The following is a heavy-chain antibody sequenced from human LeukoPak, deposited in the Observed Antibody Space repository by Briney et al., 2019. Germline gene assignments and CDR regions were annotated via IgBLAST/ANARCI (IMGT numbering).Heavy chain of an antibody. CDR3: ARYSSGFLDS. CDR1: GFTFSRYS. D-gene: IGHD6-19*01. J-gene: IGHJ4*02. V-gene: IGHV3-48*01. Sequence: GGSLRLSCAASGFTFSRYSMIWVRQAPGKGLEWVSYISSSSSTIHYADSLKGRFTISRDNAKNSLYLQMNSLRAEDTAVYYCARYSSGFLDSWGQGTLVTVSS. CDR2: ISSSSSTI.